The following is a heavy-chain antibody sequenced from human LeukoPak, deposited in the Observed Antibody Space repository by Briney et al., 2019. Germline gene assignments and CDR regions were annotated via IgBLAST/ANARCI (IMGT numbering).Heavy chain of an antibody. CDR1: GFTFSSYS. CDR3: AKGSSFWSGYYTPFYYYYYYGMDV. Sequence: GGSLRLSCAASGFTFSSYSMNWVRQAPGKGLEWVSSISSSSSYIYYADSVKGRFTISRDNSKNTLYLQMNSLRAEDTAVYYCAKGSSFWSGYYTPFYYYYYYGMDVWGQGTTVTVSS. J-gene: IGHJ6*02. D-gene: IGHD3-3*01. CDR2: ISSSSSYI. V-gene: IGHV3-21*04.